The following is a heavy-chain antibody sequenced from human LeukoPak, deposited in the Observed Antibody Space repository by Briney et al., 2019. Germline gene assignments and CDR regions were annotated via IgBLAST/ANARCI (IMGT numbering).Heavy chain of an antibody. CDR1: GGSISSGSYY. J-gene: IGHJ4*02. V-gene: IGHV4-61*02. D-gene: IGHD6-6*01. CDR3: ARAIAARTIDY. CDR2: IYTSGST. Sequence: SSETLPLTCTVSGGSISSGSYYRSWIRQPAGKGLEWIGRIYTSGSTNYNPSLKSRVTISVDTSKNQFSLKLRSVTAADTAVYYCARAIAARTIDYWGQGTLVTVSS.